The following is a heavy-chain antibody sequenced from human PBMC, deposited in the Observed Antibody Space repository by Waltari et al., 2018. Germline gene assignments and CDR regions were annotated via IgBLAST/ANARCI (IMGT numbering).Heavy chain of an antibody. CDR2: VSGSGTST. Sequence: EVQLVESGGGLVQPGGSLRLSCVASGFTFSSYAMTWVRQAPGKGLEWVSGVSGSGTSTDYADSVKGRFTISRDNSKNTLYLQMNSLRAEDTAGYYCAKLSGGNCYSPSDYWGQGTLVTVSS. V-gene: IGHV3-23*04. J-gene: IGHJ4*02. CDR1: GFTFSSYA. D-gene: IGHD2-21*02. CDR3: AKLSGGNCYSPSDY.